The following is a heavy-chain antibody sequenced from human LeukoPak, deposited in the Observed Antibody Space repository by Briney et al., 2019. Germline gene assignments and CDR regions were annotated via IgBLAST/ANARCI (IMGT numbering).Heavy chain of an antibody. D-gene: IGHD3-3*01. CDR3: ARGDGVVMNY. Sequence: GGSLRLSCEGSGDSCIHWVRQVPGQGLVWVSRIKTDGSSTSYADSVKGRFTISRDNAENTLYLQMNSLRAEDTAVYYCARGDGVVMNYWGQGTLVTVSS. J-gene: IGHJ4*02. V-gene: IGHV3-74*01. CDR2: IKTDGSST. CDR1: GDSC.